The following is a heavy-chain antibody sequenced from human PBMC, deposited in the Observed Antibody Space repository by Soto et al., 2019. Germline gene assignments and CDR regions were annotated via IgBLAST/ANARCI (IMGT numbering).Heavy chain of an antibody. V-gene: IGHV1-69*08. CDR2: IIPLLGIA. CDR1: GGTFSNDI. D-gene: IGHD5-12*01. CDR3: ARDSPIGSTFSGYDAIDY. Sequence: QVQLVQSGAEVKKPGSSVKVSCKTSGGTFSNDIITWVRQAPGQGLEWMGRIIPLLGIANYAQNFKGRVTSPADKSTGTAYMEVNSLRSEDTAVYYCARDSPIGSTFSGYDAIDYWGQGTLVTVSS. J-gene: IGHJ4*02.